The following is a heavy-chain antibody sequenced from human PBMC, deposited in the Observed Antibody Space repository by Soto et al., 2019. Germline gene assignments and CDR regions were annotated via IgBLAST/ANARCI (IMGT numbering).Heavy chain of an antibody. CDR3: AGYTTGYYGMHV. CDR2: IIPIFGTA. J-gene: IGHJ6*02. CDR1: GGTFSSYA. V-gene: IGHV1-69*06. D-gene: IGHD1-1*01. Sequence: AVKVSCKASGGTFSSYAISWVRQAPGQGLEWMGGIIPIFGTANYEQKFQGRVTITADKSTRKAYMELSSLRSEDTAVYYCAGYTTGYYGMHVWGQGNTVTVSS.